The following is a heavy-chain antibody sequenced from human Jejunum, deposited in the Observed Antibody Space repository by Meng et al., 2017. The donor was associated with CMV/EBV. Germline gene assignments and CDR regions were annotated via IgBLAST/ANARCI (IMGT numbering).Heavy chain of an antibody. J-gene: IGHJ4*02. Sequence: AHYIHWVRQAPGQGREGMGWINPSSGGTNNAKQYQTRVTITRDTSINTVYMELSSLTSDDTAVYYCARETCDYGSGRNYGPPDDWGQGTLVTVSS. CDR1: AHY. CDR2: INPSSGGT. D-gene: IGHD3-10*01. V-gene: IGHV1-2*02. CDR3: ARETCDYGSGRNYGPPDD.